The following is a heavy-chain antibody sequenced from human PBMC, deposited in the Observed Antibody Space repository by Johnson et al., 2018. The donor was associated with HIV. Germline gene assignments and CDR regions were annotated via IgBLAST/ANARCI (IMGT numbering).Heavy chain of an antibody. CDR1: GFTFSSYA. CDR3: ARDGAIPPGQYCSGGSCHGGDAFDI. D-gene: IGHD2-15*01. CDR2: IKQDGSEK. Sequence: VQLVESGGGLVQPGGSLRLSCAASGFTFSSYAMHWVRQAPGRGLEWVANIKQDGSEKYYVDSVKGRFSISRDNAKNSLFLQMNSLRAEDTAVYYCARDGAIPPGQYCSGGSCHGGDAFDIWGQGTMVTVSS. J-gene: IGHJ3*02. V-gene: IGHV3-7*01.